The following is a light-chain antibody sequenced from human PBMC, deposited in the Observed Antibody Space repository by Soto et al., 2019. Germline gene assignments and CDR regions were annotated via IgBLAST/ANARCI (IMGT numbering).Light chain of an antibody. CDR1: SSDVGGYNY. CDR2: EVS. V-gene: IGLV2-8*01. CDR3: SSYAGSNNLGV. Sequence: QSALTQPPSASGSPEQSVTISCTGTSSDVGGYNYVSWYQQHPGKAPKLMIYEVSKRPSGVPDRFSGSKSGNTASLTVSGLQAEDEADYYCSSYAGSNNLGVFGGGTKLTVL. J-gene: IGLJ3*02.